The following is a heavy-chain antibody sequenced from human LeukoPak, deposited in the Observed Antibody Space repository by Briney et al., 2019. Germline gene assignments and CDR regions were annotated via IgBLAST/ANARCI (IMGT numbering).Heavy chain of an antibody. CDR2: ITGNALNT. Sequence: SGGSLILSCAASGFTFSNYAMSWVRQAPGKGLEWVSSITGNALNTYQADFIKGRFTISRDDSKNTLYLHLSSLRVEDTAVYYCAKLQDFYDNSGYSYFDNWGQGTLVTVSS. D-gene: IGHD3-22*01. J-gene: IGHJ4*02. CDR1: GFTFSNYA. CDR3: AKLQDFYDNSGYSYFDN. V-gene: IGHV3-23*01.